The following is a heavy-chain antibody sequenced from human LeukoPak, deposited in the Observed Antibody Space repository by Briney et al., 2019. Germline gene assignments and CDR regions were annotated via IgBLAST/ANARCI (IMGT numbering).Heavy chain of an antibody. CDR3: AKDPYSSSPKYFDY. CDR2: INPNSGGT. Sequence: ASVKVSCKASGYTFTGYYMHWVRQAPGQGLEWMGWINPNSGGTNYAQKFQGWVTMTRDTSISTAYMELSRLRSDDTAVYYCAKDPYSSSPKYFDYWGQGTLVTVSS. CDR1: GYTFTGYY. J-gene: IGHJ4*02. V-gene: IGHV1-2*04. D-gene: IGHD6-6*01.